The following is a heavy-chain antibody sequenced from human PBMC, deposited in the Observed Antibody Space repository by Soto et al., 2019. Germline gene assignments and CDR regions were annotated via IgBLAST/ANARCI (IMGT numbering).Heavy chain of an antibody. J-gene: IGHJ4*02. CDR3: ARDLGDVDTAMVTGIGYFDY. Sequence: GASVKVSCKASGYTFTSYYMHWVRQAPGQGLEWMGIINPSGGSTSYAQKFQGRVTMTRDTSTSTVYMELSSLRSEDTAVYYCARDLGDVDTAMVTGIGYFDYWGQGTLVTVSS. CDR1: GYTFTSYY. D-gene: IGHD5-18*01. V-gene: IGHV1-46*01. CDR2: INPSGGST.